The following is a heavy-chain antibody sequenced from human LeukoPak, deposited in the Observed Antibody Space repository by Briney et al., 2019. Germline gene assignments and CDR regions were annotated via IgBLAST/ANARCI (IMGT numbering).Heavy chain of an antibody. J-gene: IGHJ5*02. CDR3: ARHVRYCSSTSCYVRWFDP. D-gene: IGHD2-2*01. V-gene: IGHV4-59*08. CDR2: IYYSGST. CDR1: GGPISSYY. Sequence: SETLSLTCTVSGGPISSYYWSWIRQPPGKGLEWIGYIYYSGSTNYNPSLKSRVTISVDTSKNQFSLKLSSVTAADTAVYYCARHVRYCSSTSCYVRWFDPWGQGTLVTVSS.